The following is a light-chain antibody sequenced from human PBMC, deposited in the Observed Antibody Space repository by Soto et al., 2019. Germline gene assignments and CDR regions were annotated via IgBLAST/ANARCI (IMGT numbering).Light chain of an antibody. Sequence: QSALTQPASVSGSPGQSITISCIGTSSDVGGYNYVSWYQQYPGKAPKLIIYAVSNRPSGVSHRFSASKSGNTASLTISGLQTEDEADYYCSSYTAISTYVFGTGTKVTVL. J-gene: IGLJ1*01. CDR1: SSDVGGYNY. V-gene: IGLV2-14*01. CDR2: AVS. CDR3: SSYTAISTYV.